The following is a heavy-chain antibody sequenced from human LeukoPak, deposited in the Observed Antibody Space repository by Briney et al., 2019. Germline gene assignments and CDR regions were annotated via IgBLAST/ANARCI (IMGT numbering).Heavy chain of an antibody. CDR2: IYYSGST. D-gene: IGHD5-24*01. CDR1: GFTFTSYA. CDR3: ARGSANAGRDGYNLNWFDP. J-gene: IGHJ5*02. V-gene: IGHV4-59*01. Sequence: GSLRLSCAASGFTFTSYAMSWVRQPPGKGLEWIGYIYYSGSTNYNPSLKSRVTISVDTSKNQFSLKLSSVTAADTAVYYCARGSANAGRDGYNLNWFDPWGQGTLVTVSS.